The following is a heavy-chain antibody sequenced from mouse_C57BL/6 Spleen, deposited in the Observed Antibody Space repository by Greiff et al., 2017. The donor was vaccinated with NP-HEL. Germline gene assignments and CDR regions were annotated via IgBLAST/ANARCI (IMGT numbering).Heavy chain of an antibody. D-gene: IGHD1-1*01. J-gene: IGHJ4*01. CDR3: ARVTTVVATEYYAMDY. CDR1: GYSITSGYY. CDR2: ISYDGSN. Sequence: DVQLQESGPGLVKPSQSLSLTCSVTGYSITSGYYWNWIRQFPGNKLEWMGYISYDGSNNYNPSLKNRISITRDTSKNQFFLKLNSVTTEDTATYYCARVTTVVATEYYAMDYWGQGTSVTVSS. V-gene: IGHV3-6*01.